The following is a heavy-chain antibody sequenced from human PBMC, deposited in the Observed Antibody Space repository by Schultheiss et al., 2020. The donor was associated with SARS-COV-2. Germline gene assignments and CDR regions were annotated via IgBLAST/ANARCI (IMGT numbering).Heavy chain of an antibody. CDR3: ARDDGDYPEYNWFDP. Sequence: SETLSLTCTVSGGSISSSSYYWGWIRQPPGKGLEWIGYIYYSGSTNYNPSLKSRVTMSVDTSKNQFSLKLSSVTAADTAVYYCARDDGDYPEYNWFDPWGQGTLVTVSS. CDR2: IYYSGST. V-gene: IGHV4-61*01. CDR1: GGSISSSSYY. D-gene: IGHD4-17*01. J-gene: IGHJ5*02.